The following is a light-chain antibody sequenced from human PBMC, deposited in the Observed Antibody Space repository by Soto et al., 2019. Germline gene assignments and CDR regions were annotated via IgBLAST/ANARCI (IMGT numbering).Light chain of an antibody. J-gene: IGKJ2*01. CDR1: QSVISDF. V-gene: IGKV3-20*01. CDR2: DAS. Sequence: EIVLTQSPGTLSLSPGETASLSCRASQSVISDFLAWYQQTRGQPPRLLIYDASKRATGIPARFSGSGSGTAFTLTISRAEPEDSAVYYCQQTFHSPRTFGQGTRLEIK. CDR3: QQTFHSPRT.